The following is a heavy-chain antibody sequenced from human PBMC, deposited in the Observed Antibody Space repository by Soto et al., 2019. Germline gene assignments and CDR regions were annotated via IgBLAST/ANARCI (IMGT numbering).Heavy chain of an antibody. CDR1: GGSISSGGYY. Sequence: QVQLQESGPGLVKPSQTLSLTGTVSGGSISSGGYYWSWIRQPPGKGPEWIGYSYSSGSTYYNPSLNSRVTVSADTSQNAFSLELTSVTAAETAGYYCAGVWGGDCRYSMGVWGQGDTVTVSS. J-gene: IGHJ6*02. CDR2: SYSSGST. D-gene: IGHD2-21*02. CDR3: AGVWGGDCRYSMGV. V-gene: IGHV4-31*03.